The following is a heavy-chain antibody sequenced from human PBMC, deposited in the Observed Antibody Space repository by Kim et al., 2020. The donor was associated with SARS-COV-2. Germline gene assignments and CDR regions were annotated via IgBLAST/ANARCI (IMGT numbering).Heavy chain of an antibody. V-gene: IGHV3-23*01. CDR3: VRRDCSGGTCYFFDY. D-gene: IGHD2-15*01. Sequence: DSVKGRFTNSRTNPKNTVDLQMSSLRGEDTAIYYCVRRDCSGGTCYFFDYWGQGTLVTVSS. J-gene: IGHJ4*02.